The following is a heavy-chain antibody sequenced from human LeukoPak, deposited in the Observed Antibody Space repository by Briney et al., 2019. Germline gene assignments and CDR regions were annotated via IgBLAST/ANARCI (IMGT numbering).Heavy chain of an antibody. CDR3: ARNDYDFWSGYHY. J-gene: IGHJ4*02. V-gene: IGHV3-48*04. Sequence: GGSLRLACAASGFTLRHFGMNWVRQAPGKGLEWISYISSSSTTIYYADSVKGRFAISRDNAKNSLSLQMNSLRAEDTAVYYCARNDYDFWSGYHYWGQGTLVTVSS. CDR1: GFTLRHFG. D-gene: IGHD3-3*01. CDR2: ISSSSTTI.